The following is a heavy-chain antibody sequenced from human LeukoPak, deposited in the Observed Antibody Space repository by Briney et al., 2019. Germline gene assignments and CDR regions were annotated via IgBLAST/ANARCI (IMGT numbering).Heavy chain of an antibody. CDR2: ISGSGGST. Sequence: PGGSLRLSCAASGFTFSDYYMTWIRQAPGKGLEWVSAISGSGGSTYYADSVKGRFTISRDNSKNTLYLQMSGLRAEDTAVYYCARAYDSSGYLLDYWGQGTLVTVSS. D-gene: IGHD3-22*01. CDR3: ARAYDSSGYLLDY. V-gene: IGHV3-23*01. CDR1: GFTFSDYY. J-gene: IGHJ4*02.